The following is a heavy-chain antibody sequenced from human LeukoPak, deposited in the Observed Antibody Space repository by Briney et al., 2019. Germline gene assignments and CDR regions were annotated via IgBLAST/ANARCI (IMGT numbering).Heavy chain of an antibody. D-gene: IGHD2-21*02. CDR2: ISGSGGST. V-gene: IGHV3-23*01. CDR3: AKNPEVVVTAVSWFDP. J-gene: IGHJ5*02. CDR1: GFTFSNYA. Sequence: GGSLRLSCAASGFTFSNYAMSWVRRAPGKGLEWVSSISGSGGSTYHADSVKGRFTISRDNSKNTLSLQMNSLRAEDTAVYYCAKNPEVVVTAVSWFDPWGQGTLVTVSS.